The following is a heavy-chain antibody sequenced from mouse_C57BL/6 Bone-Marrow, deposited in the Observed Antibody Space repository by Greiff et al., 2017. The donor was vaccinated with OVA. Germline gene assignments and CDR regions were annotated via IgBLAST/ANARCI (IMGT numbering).Heavy chain of an antibody. J-gene: IGHJ1*03. CDR3: ARNREWLLRDWYFDV. Sequence: QVQLQQSGPGLVQPSQSLSITCTVSGFSLTSYGVHWVRQSPGKGLEWLGAIWSGGSTDYNAAFISRLSISKDNSKSQVFVKMNSLQAKDTARDYCARNREWLLRDWYFDVWGTGTTVTVSS. CDR2: IWSGGST. V-gene: IGHV2-2*02. CDR1: GFSLTSYG. D-gene: IGHD2-3*01.